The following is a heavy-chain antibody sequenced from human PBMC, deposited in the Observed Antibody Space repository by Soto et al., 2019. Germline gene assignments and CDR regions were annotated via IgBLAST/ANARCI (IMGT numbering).Heavy chain of an antibody. Sequence: EVQLVESGGALVKPGGSLRLSCAASGFTFTTNTMNWVRQAPGKGLEWVSSISGSSDNIYYADSVQGRFTISRDNAKTSLYLQMDSLRAEDTAVYYCARDFVVVPAAIGDYWGPGTLVTVSS. V-gene: IGHV3-21*01. CDR2: ISGSSDNI. D-gene: IGHD2-2*01. CDR3: ARDFVVVPAAIGDY. J-gene: IGHJ4*02. CDR1: GFTFTTNT.